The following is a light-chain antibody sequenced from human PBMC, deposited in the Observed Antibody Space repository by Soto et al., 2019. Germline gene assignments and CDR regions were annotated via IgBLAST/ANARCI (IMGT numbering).Light chain of an antibody. CDR1: QSISNY. Sequence: DIQMTQSPSSLSASVGDRVTITCRASQSISNYVNWFQQQPGKAPKLLIYAASNFHSGVPSRFSGSGSGTDFTLTISSLQPADSATYYCQQSYSGPWTFGQGTKVEIK. CDR2: AAS. J-gene: IGKJ1*01. V-gene: IGKV1-39*01. CDR3: QQSYSGPWT.